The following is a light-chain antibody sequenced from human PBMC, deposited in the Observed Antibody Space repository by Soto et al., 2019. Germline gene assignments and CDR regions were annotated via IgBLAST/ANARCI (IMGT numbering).Light chain of an antibody. CDR2: GNT. CDR3: ATWNDGVFV. Sequence: QSVLTQPPSASGTPGQRVTISCSGNTSNIGRSTVTWYQQFPGAAPKLLIYGNTQRPLGVPVRFSGSKSDTSASLAISRLQSEDEADYYCATWNDGVFVFGIGTKVTV. V-gene: IGLV1-44*01. CDR1: TSNIGRST. J-gene: IGLJ1*01.